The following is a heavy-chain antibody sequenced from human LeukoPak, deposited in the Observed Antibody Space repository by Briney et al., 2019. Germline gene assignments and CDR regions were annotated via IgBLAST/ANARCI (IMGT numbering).Heavy chain of an antibody. D-gene: IGHD3-10*01. V-gene: IGHV3-9*01. Sequence: GGSLRLSCAASGFTFDDYAMHWVRQAPEKGLEWVSGISWNSGSIGYADSVKGRFTISRDNAKNSLYLQMNSLRAEDTALYYCASREKDYFDYWGQGTLVTVSS. CDR2: ISWNSGSI. CDR3: ASREKDYFDY. CDR1: GFTFDDYA. J-gene: IGHJ4*02.